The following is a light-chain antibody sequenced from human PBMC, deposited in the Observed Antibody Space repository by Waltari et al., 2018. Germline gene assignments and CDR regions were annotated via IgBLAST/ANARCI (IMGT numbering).Light chain of an antibody. CDR1: QSLLNIDGKTY. V-gene: IGKV2D-29*01. CDR2: EVS. J-gene: IGKJ1*01. Sequence: EIVMTQTPLSLSVTPGQPASISCRSSQSLLNIDGKTYLYWDVQKPGQPPQLLIHEVSNRFSGVPDRLSGSGSGTDFTLKISRVEAEDVGVYYCMQSTQLPLAFGQGTKVEIK. CDR3: MQSTQLPLA.